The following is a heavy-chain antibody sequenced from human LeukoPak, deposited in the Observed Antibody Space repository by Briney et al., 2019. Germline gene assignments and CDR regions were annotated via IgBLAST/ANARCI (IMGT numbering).Heavy chain of an antibody. V-gene: IGHV4-39*07. J-gene: IGHJ5*02. CDR1: GGSIRSSYYY. D-gene: IGHD2-15*01. Sequence: KPSETLSLTCTVSGGSIRSSYYYWGWIRQPPGKGLEWIGSIYDSGSTYYNPSLKSRVTISVDTSKNQFSLKLSSVTATDTAVYYCARVKGVVAVNWFDPWGQGTLVTVSS. CDR2: IYDSGST. CDR3: ARVKGVVAVNWFDP.